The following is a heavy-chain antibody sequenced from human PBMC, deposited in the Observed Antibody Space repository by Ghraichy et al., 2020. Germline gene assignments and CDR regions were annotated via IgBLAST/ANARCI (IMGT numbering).Heavy chain of an antibody. CDR1: GYTFTSYG. V-gene: IGHV1-18*01. CDR2: ISAYNGNT. J-gene: IGHJ4*02. D-gene: IGHD3-3*01. Sequence: ASVKVSCKASGYTFTSYGISWVRQAPGQGLEWMGWISAYNGNTNYSQKLQGRVTMTTDTSTSTAYMELRSLRSDDTAVYYCARDTHYYDFWSGYYTTDIDYWGQGTLVTVSS. CDR3: ARDTHYYDFWSGYYTTDIDY.